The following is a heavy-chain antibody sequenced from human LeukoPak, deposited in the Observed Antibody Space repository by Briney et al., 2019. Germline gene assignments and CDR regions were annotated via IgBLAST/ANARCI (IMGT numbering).Heavy chain of an antibody. CDR2: ISSSSSYI. Sequence: PGGSLRLSCAASGFTFSSYSMNWVRQAPGKGLEWVSSISSSSSYIYYADSVKGRFTISRDNAKNSLYLQMNSLRAEDTAVYYCARDSSGWVSLGLWYFDYWGQGTLVTVSS. CDR1: GFTFSSYS. J-gene: IGHJ4*02. D-gene: IGHD6-19*01. CDR3: ARDSSGWVSLGLWYFDY. V-gene: IGHV3-21*01.